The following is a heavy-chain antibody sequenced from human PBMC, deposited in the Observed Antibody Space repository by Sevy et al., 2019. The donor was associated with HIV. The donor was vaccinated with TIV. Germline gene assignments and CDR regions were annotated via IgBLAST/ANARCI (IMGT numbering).Heavy chain of an antibody. CDR3: AKDNVDYDFSSGWAF. Sequence: GGSLRLSCAASGFTFSSYGMHWVRQAPGKGLEWVAVISYDGSNKYYADSVKGRFTISRDNSKNTLYLQMNSLRAEDTAVYYCAKDNVDYDFSSGWAFWGQGTTVTVSS. V-gene: IGHV3-30*18. CDR1: GFTFSSYG. D-gene: IGHD3-3*01. J-gene: IGHJ6*02. CDR2: ISYDGSNK.